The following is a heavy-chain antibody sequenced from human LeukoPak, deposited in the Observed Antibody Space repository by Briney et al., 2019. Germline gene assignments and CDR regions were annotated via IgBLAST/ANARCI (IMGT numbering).Heavy chain of an antibody. CDR1: GFTFSSYG. V-gene: IGHV3-30*18. CDR2: ISYDGSNK. D-gene: IGHD2-2*01. CDR3: AKDQDIVVVPAAKGYYYYGMDV. J-gene: IGHJ6*02. Sequence: GGSLRLSCEASGFTFSSYGMHWVRQAPGKGLEWVAVISYDGSNKYYADSVKGRFTISRDNSKNTLYLQMNSLRAEDTAVYYCAKDQDIVVVPAAKGYYYYGMDVWGQGTTVTVSS.